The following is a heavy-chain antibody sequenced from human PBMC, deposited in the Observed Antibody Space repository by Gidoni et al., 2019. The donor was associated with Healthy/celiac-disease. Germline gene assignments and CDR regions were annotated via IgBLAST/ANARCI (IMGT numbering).Heavy chain of an antibody. CDR3: ARDGGIVLMVYDAPHYYYGMDV. Sequence: QVQLVESGGGVVQPGRSLRLSCAASGFTFSSYAMHWVRQAPGKGLEWVAVISYDGSNKYYADSVKGRFTISRDNSKNTLYLQMNSLRAEDTAVYYCARDGGIVLMVYDAPHYYYGMDVWGQGTTVTVSS. CDR1: GFTFSSYA. D-gene: IGHD2-8*01. J-gene: IGHJ6*02. CDR2: ISYDGSNK. V-gene: IGHV3-30-3*01.